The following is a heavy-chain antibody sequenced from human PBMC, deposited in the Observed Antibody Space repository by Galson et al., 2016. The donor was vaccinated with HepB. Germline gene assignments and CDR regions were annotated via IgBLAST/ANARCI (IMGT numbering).Heavy chain of an antibody. CDR3: ARRGTGKNWFDP. Sequence: SETLSLTCTVSGGSISGSSYYWGWVRQPPGKGLECIGIIYYAGRTYYNPSLKSRVTISVDTSKNQFPLNLNSETVADTAVYYCARRGTGKNWFDPWGQGTLVTV. CDR1: GGSISGSSYY. CDR2: IYYAGRT. V-gene: IGHV4-39*01. J-gene: IGHJ5*02. D-gene: IGHD1-1*01.